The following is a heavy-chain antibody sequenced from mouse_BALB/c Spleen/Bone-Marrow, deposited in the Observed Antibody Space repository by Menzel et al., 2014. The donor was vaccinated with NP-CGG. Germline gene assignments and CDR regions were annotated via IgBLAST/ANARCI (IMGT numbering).Heavy chain of an antibody. CDR1: GFTFSSYA. J-gene: IGHJ3*01. D-gene: IGHD1-1*01. V-gene: IGHV5-9-1*01. CDR3: ASHFYGSSAVAY. Sequence: EVKLVESGGGLVKPGGSLKLSCAASGFTFSSYAMSWVRQTPEKRLEWVATISSGGSYTYYPDSVNGRFTISRDNGKNTLYLQMSVLGSEDTAMYYCASHFYGSSAVAYWGQGTLVTVAA. CDR2: ISSGGSYT.